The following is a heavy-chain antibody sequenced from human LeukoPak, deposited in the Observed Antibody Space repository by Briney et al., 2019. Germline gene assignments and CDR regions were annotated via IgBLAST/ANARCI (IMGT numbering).Heavy chain of an antibody. Sequence: ASVKVSCKASGYTFTSYGISWVRQAPGQGLEWMGWISAYNGNTNYAQKLQGRVTMTTDTSTSTAYMELRSLRSDDTAVYYCAATALGYCSSTSCYEWAPRGYYYYGMDVWGQGTTVTVSS. CDR1: GYTFTSYG. V-gene: IGHV1-18*01. CDR2: ISAYNGNT. CDR3: AATALGYCSSTSCYEWAPRGYYYYGMDV. J-gene: IGHJ6*02. D-gene: IGHD2-2*01.